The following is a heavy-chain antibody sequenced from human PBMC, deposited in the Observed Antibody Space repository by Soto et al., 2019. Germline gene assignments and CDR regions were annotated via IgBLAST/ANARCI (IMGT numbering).Heavy chain of an antibody. V-gene: IGHV1-58*01. Sequence: QMPLVQSGPEVKKPGTSVKVSCKASGFTFTSSAVQWVRQARGQRLEWIGWIVVGSGNTNYAQKFQERVTITRDMSTSTAYMELSSLRSEDTAVYYCAADTVYSSSWYQHPDFDYWGQGTLVTVSS. D-gene: IGHD6-13*01. CDR2: IVVGSGNT. CDR1: GFTFTSSA. CDR3: AADTVYSSSWYQHPDFDY. J-gene: IGHJ4*02.